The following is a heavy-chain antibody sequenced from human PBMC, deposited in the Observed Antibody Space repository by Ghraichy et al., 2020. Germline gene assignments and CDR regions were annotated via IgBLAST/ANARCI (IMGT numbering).Heavy chain of an antibody. CDR2: VYFNGST. V-gene: IGHV4-59*01. J-gene: IGHJ4*02. D-gene: IGHD6-19*01. Sequence: SQTLSLTCSVSGGSMSSSFWGWIRQPPGKGLEWIGYVYFNGSTKYSPSLKSRVTISVDTSKNQFSLKLSSVTAADTAVYFCARYRSGWYGVFDYWGQGALVNVSS. CDR1: GGSMSSSF. CDR3: ARYRSGWYGVFDY.